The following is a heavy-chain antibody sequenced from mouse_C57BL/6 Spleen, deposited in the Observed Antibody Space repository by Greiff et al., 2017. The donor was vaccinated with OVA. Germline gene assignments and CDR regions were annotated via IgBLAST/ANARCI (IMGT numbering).Heavy chain of an antibody. D-gene: IGHD1-1*01. V-gene: IGHV5-17*01. CDR2: ISSGSSTI. CDR3: ARFITTVVATDYYAMDY. Sequence: EVHLVESGGGSVKPGGSLKLSCAASGFTFSDYGMHWVRQAPEQGLEWVAYISSGSSTIYYADPVKGRFTISRDTAKNTLFLQMTSLRSEDTAMYYCARFITTVVATDYYAMDYWGQGTSVTVSS. J-gene: IGHJ4*01. CDR1: GFTFSDYG.